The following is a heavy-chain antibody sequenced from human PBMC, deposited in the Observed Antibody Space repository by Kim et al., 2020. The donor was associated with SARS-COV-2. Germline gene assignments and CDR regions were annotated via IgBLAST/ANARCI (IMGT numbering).Heavy chain of an antibody. Sequence: SETLSLTCTVSGGSISSYYWSWIRQPPGKGLEWIGYIYYSGSTNYNPSLKSRVTISVDTPKNQFSLKLSSVTAADTAVYYCARHVRPSGMDVWGQGTTVTVSS. CDR3: ARHVRPSGMDV. CDR2: IYYSGST. V-gene: IGHV4-59*08. CDR1: GGSISSYY. J-gene: IGHJ6*02.